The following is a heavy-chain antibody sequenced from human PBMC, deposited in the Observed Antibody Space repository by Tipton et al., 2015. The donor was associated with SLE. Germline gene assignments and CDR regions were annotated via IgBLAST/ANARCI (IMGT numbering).Heavy chain of an antibody. D-gene: IGHD3-9*01. Sequence: TLSLTCTVSGGAISSGGYYWRWIRQPAGEGMEWIGRIYLSGKTVYNPTLKSRVTISMDFSTKQFSVNLSSVTASDTAVYYCAKTLAGATPVRYQSYWYFDLWGRGLRVIVSS. CDR3: AKTLAGATPVRYQSYWYFDL. J-gene: IGHJ2*01. CDR1: GGAISSGGYY. V-gene: IGHV4-61*02. CDR2: IYLSGKT.